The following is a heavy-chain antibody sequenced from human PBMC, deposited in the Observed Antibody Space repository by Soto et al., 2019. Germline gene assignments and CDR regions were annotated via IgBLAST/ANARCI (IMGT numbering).Heavy chain of an antibody. J-gene: IGHJ4*02. CDR1: GYTFTGYY. D-gene: IGHD3-16*02. CDR2: INPNSGGT. Sequence: QVQLVQSGAEVKKPGASVKVSCKASGYTFTGYYMHWVRQAPGQGLEWMEWINPNSGGTNYAQKFQGRVTMTRDTSISTAYMELSRLRSDDTAVYYCARTLPWGSYRSRPFDYWGQGTLVTVSS. CDR3: ARTLPWGSYRSRPFDY. V-gene: IGHV1-2*02.